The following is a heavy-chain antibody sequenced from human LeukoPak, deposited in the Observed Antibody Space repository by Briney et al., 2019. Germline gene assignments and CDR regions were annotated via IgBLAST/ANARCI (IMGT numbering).Heavy chain of an antibody. D-gene: IGHD1-14*01. V-gene: IGHV4-61*09. CDR1: GGFISSGSYY. J-gene: IGHJ4*01. CDR3: VTAPNQDFFDY. CDR2: IYKSGST. Sequence: SETLSLTCTVSGGFISSGSYYWSWIRQPAGKGLEWMGNIYKSGSTNYNPSLKSRLTISADTSKNQFSLKLNFVTAADTALYYCVTAPNQDFFDYWGRGTLVTVSS.